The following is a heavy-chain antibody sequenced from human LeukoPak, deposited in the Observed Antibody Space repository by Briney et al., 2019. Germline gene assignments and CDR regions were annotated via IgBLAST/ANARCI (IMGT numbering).Heavy chain of an antibody. D-gene: IGHD3-22*01. V-gene: IGHV3-30-3*01. CDR3: AKVSFYDSSGYYNS. CDR2: ISYDGSNK. Sequence: PGGSLRLSCAASGFTFSSYAMHWVRQAPGKGLEWVAVISYDGSNKYYADSVKGRFTISRDNSKNTLYLQMNSLRAEDTAVYYCAKVSFYDSSGYYNSWGQGTLVAVSS. CDR1: GFTFSSYA. J-gene: IGHJ4*02.